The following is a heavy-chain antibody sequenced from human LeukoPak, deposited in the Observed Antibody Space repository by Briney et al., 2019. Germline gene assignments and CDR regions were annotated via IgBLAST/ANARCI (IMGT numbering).Heavy chain of an antibody. D-gene: IGHD6-19*01. CDR1: GGSISSSSYY. J-gene: IGHJ4*02. CDR2: IYYSGST. V-gene: IGHV4-39*01. Sequence: PSETLSLTCTVPGGSISSSSYYWGWIRQPPGKGLEWIGSIYYSGSTYYNPSLKSRVTISVDTSKNQFSLKLSSVTAADTAVYYCASGYSSGWYVDYWGQGTLVTVSS. CDR3: ASGYSSGWYVDY.